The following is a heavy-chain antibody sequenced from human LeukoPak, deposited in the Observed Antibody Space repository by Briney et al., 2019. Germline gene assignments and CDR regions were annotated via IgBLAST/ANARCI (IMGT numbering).Heavy chain of an antibody. CDR3: ASQADSAYGDYN. CDR1: GFTYGRYW. D-gene: IGHD4-17*01. J-gene: IGHJ4*02. CDR2: IKGDESYT. V-gene: IGHV3-74*01. Sequence: GGSLRLTCAASGFTYGRYWMHWVRHVPGKGLVWVARIKGDESYTFYADSVKGRFTISRDNAKNTLYLQMNSLRAEDTAVYYCASQADSAYGDYNWGQGTLVTVSS.